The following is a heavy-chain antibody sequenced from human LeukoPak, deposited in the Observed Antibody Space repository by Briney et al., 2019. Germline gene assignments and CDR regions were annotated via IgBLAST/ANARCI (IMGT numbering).Heavy chain of an antibody. CDR3: ASGQAIWTPFDY. V-gene: IGHV3-64*01. J-gene: IGHJ4*02. CDR2: ISSNGVTT. Sequence: GGSLKLSCAASGFTFSSYAMHWVRQAPGKGLEYVSAISSNGVTTYYANSVKGRFIISRDNSKNTLYLQMGSLRAEDMAVYYCASGQAIWTPFDYWGQGTLVTVSS. D-gene: IGHD1-1*01. CDR1: GFTFSSYA.